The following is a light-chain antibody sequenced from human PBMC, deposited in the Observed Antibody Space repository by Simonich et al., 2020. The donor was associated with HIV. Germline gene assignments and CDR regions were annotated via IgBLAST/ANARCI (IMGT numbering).Light chain of an antibody. J-gene: IGKJ1*01. CDR3: QQYNNWPWT. V-gene: IGKV3-15*01. CDR1: QSVSSY. Sequence: EIVLTQSQATLSLSPGERATLSCRASQSVSSYLAWYQQKPGQTPRLLIYGASTRATGIPAMFSGSGSGTEFTLTISSLQSEDFAVYYCQQYNNWPWTFGQGTKVEIK. CDR2: GAS.